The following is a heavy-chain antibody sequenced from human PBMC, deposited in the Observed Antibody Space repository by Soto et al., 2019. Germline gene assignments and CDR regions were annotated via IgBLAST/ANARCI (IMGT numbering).Heavy chain of an antibody. CDR3: ARGGPGYIDFDY. CDR2: INGYNGKT. Sequence: QVQLVQSGGEVKEPGASVKVSCKASGYSFTTNGITWVRQAPGQGLEWMGWINGYNGKTNYAQKLQGRVTMTTDTSTRTAYLELRSLRSDDTAVYYCARGGPGYIDFDYWGQGTLVTVSS. D-gene: IGHD5-12*01. J-gene: IGHJ4*02. V-gene: IGHV1-18*01. CDR1: GYSFTTNG.